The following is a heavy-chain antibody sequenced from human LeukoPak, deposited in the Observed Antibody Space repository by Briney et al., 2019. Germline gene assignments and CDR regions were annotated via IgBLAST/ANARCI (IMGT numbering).Heavy chain of an antibody. CDR1: GGTFSSYA. Sequence: SVKVSCKASGGTFSSYAISWVRQAPGQGLEWMGGIIPIFGTANYAQKFQGRVTITTDESTSTAYMELSSLRSEDTAVYYCASTYHYDFWSGYYPPEDYYYYMDVWGKGTTVTVSS. CDR2: IIPIFGTA. CDR3: ASTYHYDFWSGYYPPEDYYYYMDV. V-gene: IGHV1-69*05. D-gene: IGHD3-3*01. J-gene: IGHJ6*03.